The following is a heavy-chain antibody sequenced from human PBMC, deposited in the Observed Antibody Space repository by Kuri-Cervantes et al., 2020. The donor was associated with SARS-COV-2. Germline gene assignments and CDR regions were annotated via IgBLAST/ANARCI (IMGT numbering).Heavy chain of an antibody. CDR3: ARELGITMSWDAFDI. J-gene: IGHJ3*02. Sequence: GSLRLSCTVSGGSISSHYWSWIRQPPGKGLEWIGRIYTSGSTNYNPSLKSRVTMSVDTSKNQFSLKLSSVTAADTAVYYCARELGITMSWDAFDIWGQGTMVTVSS. D-gene: IGHD3-22*01. V-gene: IGHV4-4*07. CDR1: GGSISSHY. CDR2: IYTSGST.